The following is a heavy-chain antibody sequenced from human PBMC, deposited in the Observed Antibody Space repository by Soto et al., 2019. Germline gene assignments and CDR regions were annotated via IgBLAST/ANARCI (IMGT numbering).Heavy chain of an antibody. V-gene: IGHV1-8*01. CDR1: GYTFTSYD. J-gene: IGHJ6*02. Sequence: QVQLVQSGAEVKKPGASVKVSCKASGYTFTSYDINWVRQATGQGLEWMGWMNPNSGNPGYAQKFQARTPMNRNTSISTTYMELSSLRSEDTAVYYCATLWSYYYYGMDVWGQGTTVTVSS. CDR3: ATLWSYYYYGMDV. CDR2: MNPNSGNP. D-gene: IGHD3-3*01.